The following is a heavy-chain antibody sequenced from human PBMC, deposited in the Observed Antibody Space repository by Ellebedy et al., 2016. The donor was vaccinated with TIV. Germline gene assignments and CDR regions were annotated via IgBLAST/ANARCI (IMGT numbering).Heavy chain of an antibody. CDR3: ARRGSYGDYAVQVNSWFDT. J-gene: IGHJ5*02. CDR1: GFSFRSYW. V-gene: IGHV3-7*01. D-gene: IGHD4-17*01. CDR2: IYQDGSFQ. Sequence: GESLKISCAASGFSFRSYWMSWVRQAPGKGLEWVANIYQDGSFQYYLDSVKGRFTISRDNANKSLFLQMSSLRVEDTAVYYCARRGSYGDYAVQVNSWFDTWGQGTLVSVSS.